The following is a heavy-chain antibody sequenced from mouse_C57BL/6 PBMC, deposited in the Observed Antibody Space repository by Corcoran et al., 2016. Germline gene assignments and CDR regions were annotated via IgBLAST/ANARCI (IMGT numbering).Heavy chain of an antibody. CDR1: GFNIKDYY. J-gene: IGHJ3*01. Sequence: EVQLQQSGAELVKPGASVKLYCTASGFNIKDYYMHWVKQRTEQGLEWIGRIDPEDGENKYAPKFQGKATITADTSSNTAYLQLSSLTSEDTAVYYCARDTTVVPGFAYWGQGTLVTVSA. CDR3: ARDTTVVPGFAY. D-gene: IGHD1-1*01. V-gene: IGHV14-2*01. CDR2: IDPEDGEN.